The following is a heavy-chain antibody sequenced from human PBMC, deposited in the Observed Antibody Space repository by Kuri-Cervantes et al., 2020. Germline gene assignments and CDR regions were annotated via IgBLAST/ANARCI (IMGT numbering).Heavy chain of an antibody. CDR3: ARDGADYGDYEQTYYYYYGMDV. D-gene: IGHD4-17*01. V-gene: IGHV3-33*08. Sequence: GGSLRLSCAASGFTFSSYGMHWVRQAPGKGLEWVAVIWYDGSNKYYADSVKGRFTISRDNSKNTLYLQMNSLRAEDTAVYYCARDGADYGDYEQTYYYYYGMDVWGQGTTVTVSS. CDR1: GFTFSSYG. J-gene: IGHJ6*02. CDR2: IWYDGSNK.